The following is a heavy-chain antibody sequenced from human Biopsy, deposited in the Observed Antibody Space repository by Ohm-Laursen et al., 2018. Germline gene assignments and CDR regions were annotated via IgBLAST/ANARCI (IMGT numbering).Heavy chain of an antibody. CDR3: ARHRADNFGALEY. J-gene: IGHJ4*02. D-gene: IGHD1-1*01. CDR2: VFWDDDK. V-gene: IGHV2-5*02. Sequence: TQTLTLTSAFSGFSLSTTGVGVTWIRQPPGKALECLAVVFWDDDKRYSPSLKNRVTITKDTSENQMVLTLTNMGPVDTATYYCARHRADNFGALEYWGQGILVTASS. CDR1: GFSLSTTGVG.